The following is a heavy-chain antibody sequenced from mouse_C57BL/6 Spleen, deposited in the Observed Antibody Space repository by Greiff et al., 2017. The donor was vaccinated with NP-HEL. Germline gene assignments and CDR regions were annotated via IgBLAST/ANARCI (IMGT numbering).Heavy chain of an antibody. V-gene: IGHV1-22*01. CDR1: GYTFTDYN. J-gene: IGHJ2*01. D-gene: IGHD1-1*01. CDR2: INPNNGGT. Sequence: VQLKQSGPELVKPGASVKMSCKASGYTFTDYNMHWVKQSHGKSLEWIGYINPNNGGTSYNQKFKGKATLTVNKSSSTAYMELRSLTSEDSAVYYCARWDYYGSSYAFDYWGQGTTLTVSS. CDR3: ARWDYYGSSYAFDY.